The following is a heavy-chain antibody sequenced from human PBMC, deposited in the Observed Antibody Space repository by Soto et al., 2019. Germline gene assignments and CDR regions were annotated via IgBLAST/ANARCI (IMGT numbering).Heavy chain of an antibody. CDR3: AKGPRRVWQLVRSPEDDY. D-gene: IGHD6-6*01. Sequence: GGSLRLSCAASGFTFSSYAMSWVRQAPGKGLEWVSAISGSGGSTYYADSVKGRFTISRDNSKNTLYLQMNSLRAEDTAVYYCAKGPRRVWQLVRSPEDDYWGQGTLVTVSS. J-gene: IGHJ4*02. V-gene: IGHV3-23*01. CDR1: GFTFSSYA. CDR2: ISGSGGST.